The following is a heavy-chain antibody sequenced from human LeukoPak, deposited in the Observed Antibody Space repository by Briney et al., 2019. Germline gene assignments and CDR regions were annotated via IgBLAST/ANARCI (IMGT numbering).Heavy chain of an antibody. J-gene: IGHJ6*02. CDR1: GYSFTSYW. Sequence: GESLKISCKGSGYSFTSYWIGWVRQMPGKGLEWMGIIYPGDSDTRYSPSFQGQVIISADKSISTAYLQWSSLKASDTAMYYCARYGSGYDLARYNMDVWGQGTTVTVSS. CDR3: ARYGSGYDLARYNMDV. V-gene: IGHV5-51*01. CDR2: IYPGDSDT. D-gene: IGHD5-12*01.